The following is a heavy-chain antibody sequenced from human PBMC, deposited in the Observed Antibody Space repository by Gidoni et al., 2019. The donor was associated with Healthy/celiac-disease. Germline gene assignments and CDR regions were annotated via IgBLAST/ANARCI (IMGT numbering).Heavy chain of an antibody. CDR1: GFTFSSYA. V-gene: IGHV3-23*01. J-gene: IGHJ4*02. D-gene: IGHD5-12*01. CDR3: AKIGGGDGYNSGTLDY. Sequence: EVQLLESGGGLVQRGGSLRLSCAASGFTFSSYAMGWVPQGPGKGLEWVAGYSGSWGITYYADPGKGRFTISRDNDKNTLDMQMNSLRAEDTAVYYCAKIGGGDGYNSGTLDYWGQGTLVTVSS. CDR2: YSGSWGIT.